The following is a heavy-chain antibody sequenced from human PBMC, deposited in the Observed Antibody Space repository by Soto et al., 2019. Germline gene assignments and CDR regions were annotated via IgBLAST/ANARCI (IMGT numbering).Heavy chain of an antibody. D-gene: IGHD2-21*01. J-gene: IGHJ4*02. V-gene: IGHV4-31*03. CDR3: ARDVWPYYFDY. CDR2: IYYSGST. CDR1: GGSISSGSYH. Sequence: SETLSLTCTVSGGSISSGSYHWNWIRQHPGKGLEWIGNIYYSGSTYYNPSLKSRVTISIDTSKNQFSLKLSSVTAADTAVYYCARDVWPYYFDYWGQGTLVTVSS.